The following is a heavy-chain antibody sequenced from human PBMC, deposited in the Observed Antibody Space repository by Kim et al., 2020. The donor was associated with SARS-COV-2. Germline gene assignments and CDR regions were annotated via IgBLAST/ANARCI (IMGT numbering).Heavy chain of an antibody. J-gene: IGHJ6*02. D-gene: IGHD1-26*01. CDR1: GFTFSSYA. CDR3: ARGSSYAMDV. CDR2: VTGSGGST. V-gene: IGHV3-23*01. Sequence: GGSLRLSCAASGFTFSSYAMRWVRQAPGKGLEWVSTVTGSGGSTYYGDSVKGRFTISRDNSRNTLYLQMNSLRAEDTALYYCARGSSYAMDVWGQGTTVTVSS.